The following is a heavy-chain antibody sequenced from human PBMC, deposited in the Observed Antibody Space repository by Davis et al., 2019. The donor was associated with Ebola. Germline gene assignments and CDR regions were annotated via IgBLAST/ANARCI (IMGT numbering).Heavy chain of an antibody. V-gene: IGHV4-38-2*02. CDR2: IYHRGST. CDR3: ARADDSSGYYYFLDY. Sequence: MPSETLSLTCTVSGGSISSGYYWGLIRPPPGKGLEWIGSIYHRGSTYYNPSLKSRVTISVDTSKNQFSLKLSSVTAADTAVYYCARADDSSGYYYFLDYWGQGTLVTVSS. J-gene: IGHJ4*02. CDR1: GGSISSGYY. D-gene: IGHD3-22*01.